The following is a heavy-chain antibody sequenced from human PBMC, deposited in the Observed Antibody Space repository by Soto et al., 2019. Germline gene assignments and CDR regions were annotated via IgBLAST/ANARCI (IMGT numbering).Heavy chain of an antibody. J-gene: IGHJ3*02. CDR3: ARGPLTLTYYYDSSGYYHCDI. CDR2: IIPIFGTA. V-gene: IGHV1-69*13. CDR1: GGTFSSYA. D-gene: IGHD3-22*01. Sequence: SVKVSCKASGGTFSSYAISWVRQAPGQGLEWMGGIIPIFGTANYAQKFQGRVTITADESTSTAYMELSSLRSEDTAVYYCARGPLTLTYYYDSSGYYHCDIWGQGTMVTV.